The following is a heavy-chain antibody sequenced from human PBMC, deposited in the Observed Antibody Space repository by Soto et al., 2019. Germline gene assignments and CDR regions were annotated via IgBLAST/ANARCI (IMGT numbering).Heavy chain of an antibody. CDR1: GGTFSSYA. V-gene: IGHV1-69*01. D-gene: IGHD3-10*01. CDR3: ERARVFRGVTIAYYYYYYGMDV. CDR2: IIPIFGTA. J-gene: IGHJ6*02. Sequence: QVQLVQSGAEVEKPGSSVKVSCKASGGTFSSYAISWVRQAPGQGLEWMGGIIPIFGTANYAQKFQGRVTITADESTSTAYMELSSLRSEDTALYYCERARVFRGVTIAYYYYYYGMDVWGQVTTVTVSS.